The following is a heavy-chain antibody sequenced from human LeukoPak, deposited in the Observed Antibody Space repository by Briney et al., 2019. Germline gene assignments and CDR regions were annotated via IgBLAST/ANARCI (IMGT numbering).Heavy chain of an antibody. J-gene: IGHJ4*02. CDR3: ARDQGGRYFGTFDY. CDR1: GCSISSGGYY. Sequence: SQTLSLTCTVSGCSISSGGYYWSWIRQHPGKGLEWIGYIYYSGSTYYNPSLKSRVTISVDTSKKQFSLKLSSVTAADTAVYYCARDQGGRYFGTFDYWGQGTLVTVSS. CDR2: IYYSGST. D-gene: IGHD1-26*01. V-gene: IGHV4-31*03.